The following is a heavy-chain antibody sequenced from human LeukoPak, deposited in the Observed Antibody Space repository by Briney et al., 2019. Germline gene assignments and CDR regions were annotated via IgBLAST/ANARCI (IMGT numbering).Heavy chain of an antibody. J-gene: IGHJ3*02. Sequence: GASVKVSCKASGGTFSSYAISWVRQAPGQGLEWMGGIIPIFGTANYAQKFQGRVTITADESTSTAYMELSSLRSEDTAVYYCARDLDIVTIAFDIWGQGTMVTVSS. D-gene: IGHD2-15*01. V-gene: IGHV1-69*13. CDR2: IIPIFGTA. CDR3: ARDLDIVTIAFDI. CDR1: GGTFSSYA.